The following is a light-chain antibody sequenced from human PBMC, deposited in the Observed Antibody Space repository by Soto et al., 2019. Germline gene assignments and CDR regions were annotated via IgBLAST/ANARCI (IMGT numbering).Light chain of an antibody. CDR1: SSDVGGHNY. CDR2: SVS. CDR3: CSYAGSYTYV. J-gene: IGLJ1*01. V-gene: IGLV2-11*01. Sequence: QSVLTQPRSVSGSPGQSVTISCTGTSSDVGGHNYVSWHQQYPGKAPRLLLSSVSKRPSGVPDRFSGSKSGNTASLTISGLQAEDEADYYCCSYAGSYTYVFGTGTKV.